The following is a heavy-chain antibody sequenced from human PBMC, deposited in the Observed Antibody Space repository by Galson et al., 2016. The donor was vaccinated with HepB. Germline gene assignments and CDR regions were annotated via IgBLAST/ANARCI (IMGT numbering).Heavy chain of an antibody. J-gene: IGHJ4*02. CDR2: INPSGGST. CDR1: GYTFTNSY. V-gene: IGHV1-46*01. CDR3: AEGGWSSSWSGRN. Sequence: SVKVSCKASGYTFTNSYMHWVRQAPGHGLEWMGIINPSGGSTTYAQKFQGRVTMTRDTSTSTVYMELSSLRSEDTAVYYCAEGGWSSSWSGRNWGQGTLGTVSS. D-gene: IGHD6-13*01.